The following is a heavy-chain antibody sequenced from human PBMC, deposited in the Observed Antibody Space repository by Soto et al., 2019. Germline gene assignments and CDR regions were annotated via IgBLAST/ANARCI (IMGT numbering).Heavy chain of an antibody. V-gene: IGHV1-69*12. CDR2: IIPIVGTA. J-gene: IGHJ4*02. CDR3: ARESRYCSGDSCYFLSGIDY. Sequence: QVQLVQSGAEVKKPGSSVKVSCKASGGTFSSYAISWVRQAPGQGLEWMGGIIPIVGTANYAQKFQGRVTITADEATXTXYXXLSSLRSEDTAVYYCARESRYCSGDSCYFLSGIDYWGQGTLVTVSS. D-gene: IGHD2-15*01. CDR1: GGTFSSYA.